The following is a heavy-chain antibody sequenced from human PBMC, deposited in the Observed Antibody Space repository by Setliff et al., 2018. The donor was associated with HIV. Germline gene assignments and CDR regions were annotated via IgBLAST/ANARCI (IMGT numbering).Heavy chain of an antibody. CDR3: ARGTDYSGWFYDY. CDR1: RFTFSTSW. J-gene: IGHJ4*02. D-gene: IGHD1-26*01. CDR2: IKQDGSET. V-gene: IGHV3-7*03. Sequence: GGSLRLSCAASRFTFSTSWMRWVRQAPGKGLERVADIKQDGSETYYVDSVRGRFTISRDNAKSSLYLQMNSLRAEDTAVYYCARGTDYSGWFYDYWGQGTQVTVSS.